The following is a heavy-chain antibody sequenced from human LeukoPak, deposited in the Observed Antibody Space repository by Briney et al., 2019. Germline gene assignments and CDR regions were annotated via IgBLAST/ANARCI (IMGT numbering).Heavy chain of an antibody. CDR2: INPSGGSA. J-gene: IGHJ6*03. Sequence: ASVKVSCKASGYTFTNYYMHWVRQAPGQGIEWMGIINPSGGSASYAQKFQGRVTMTRDTSTSTVYMELSSLTSEDTAVYYCVRRQGHYSTGGYYYYMDVWGTGTTVTVSS. D-gene: IGHD2-15*01. CDR1: GYTFTNYY. CDR3: VRRQGHYSTGGYYYYMDV. V-gene: IGHV1-46*01.